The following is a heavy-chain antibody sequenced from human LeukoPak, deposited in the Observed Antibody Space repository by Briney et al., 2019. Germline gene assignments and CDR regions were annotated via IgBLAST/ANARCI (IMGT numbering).Heavy chain of an antibody. Sequence: GGSLRLSCAASGFTFSSYSMNWVRQAPGKGLEWVSYISSSGSTIYYADSVKGRFTISRDNAKNSLYLQMNSLRAEDTAVYYCARDRGSSFRWFDPWGQGTLVTVSS. CDR3: ARDRGSSFRWFDP. CDR2: ISSSGSTI. CDR1: GFTFSSYS. V-gene: IGHV3-48*04. J-gene: IGHJ5*02. D-gene: IGHD5-24*01.